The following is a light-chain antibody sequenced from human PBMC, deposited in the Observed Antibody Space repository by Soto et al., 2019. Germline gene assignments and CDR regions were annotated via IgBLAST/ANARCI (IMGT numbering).Light chain of an antibody. Sequence: QSALTQPASVSGSPGQSITISCTGTSSDVGGYNYVSWYQQHPGKAPKLMIYDVSNRPSGVSNRFSGSKSGNTASLTISGLQAEDGADYYCSSYTSSSTDFGTGTKLTVL. CDR3: SSYTSSSTD. CDR1: SSDVGGYNY. V-gene: IGLV2-14*01. J-gene: IGLJ1*01. CDR2: DVS.